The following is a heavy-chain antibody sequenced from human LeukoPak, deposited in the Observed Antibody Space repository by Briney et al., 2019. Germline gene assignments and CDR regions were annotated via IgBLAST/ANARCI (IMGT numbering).Heavy chain of an antibody. D-gene: IGHD5-18*01. CDR2: IYYSGST. Sequence: SETLSLTCTVSGGSISSYYWSWIRQPPGKGLEWIGYIYYSGSTNYNPSLKSRVTISVDTSKNQFSLKLSSVTAADTAVYYCARHGRIQLWSRGYSYWGQGTLVTVSS. V-gene: IGHV4-59*08. J-gene: IGHJ4*02. CDR1: GGSISSYY. CDR3: ARHGRIQLWSRGYSY.